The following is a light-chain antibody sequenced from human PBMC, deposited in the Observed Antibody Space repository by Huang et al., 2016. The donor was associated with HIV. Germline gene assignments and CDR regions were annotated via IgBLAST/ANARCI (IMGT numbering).Light chain of an antibody. CDR1: QSVGSY. J-gene: IGKJ5*01. CDR3: HQRSNWPLIT. CDR2: DAS. Sequence: EIVLTQSPATLSLSPGERVTLSCRASQSVGSYLAWYQQKPGRAPRLLIYDASNRAIGIPARFSGSGSGTDFTLTISSLDPEDFAVYYCHQRSNWPLITFGQGTRLEIK. V-gene: IGKV3-11*01.